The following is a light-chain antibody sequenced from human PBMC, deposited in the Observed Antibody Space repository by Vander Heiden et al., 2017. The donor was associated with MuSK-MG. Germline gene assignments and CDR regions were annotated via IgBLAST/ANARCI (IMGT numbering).Light chain of an antibody. CDR3: QQYGSSPRT. J-gene: IGKJ1*01. V-gene: IGKV3-20*01. CDR1: QSVTSDY. CDR2: GVS. Sequence: EIVLTQSPGTLSLSPGERATLSCRAGQSVTSDYLAWYQQKPGQAPRLLIYGVSSRATGIPDRFSGSGSGTDFTLTISRLEPEDFAVYYCQQYGSSPRTFGQGTTVXIK.